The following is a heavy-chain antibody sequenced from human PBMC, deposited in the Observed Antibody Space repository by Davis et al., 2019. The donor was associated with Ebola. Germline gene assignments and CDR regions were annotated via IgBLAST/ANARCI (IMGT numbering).Heavy chain of an antibody. D-gene: IGHD5-24*01. Sequence: SGPTLVKPPQTLTLTCTFSGFSLTTRGVGVGWIRQPPGKALEWLALIYWDDDKRYSPSLKTRLTITKDTSKNQVVLTMANMDPMDTGTYYCAHRHWQMGQFDSWGQGTLVTVSS. J-gene: IGHJ4*02. CDR2: IYWDDDK. V-gene: IGHV2-5*02. CDR3: AHRHWQMGQFDS. CDR1: GFSLTTRGVG.